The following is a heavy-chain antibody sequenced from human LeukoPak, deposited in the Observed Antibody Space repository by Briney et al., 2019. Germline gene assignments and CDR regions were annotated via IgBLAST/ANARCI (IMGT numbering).Heavy chain of an antibody. CDR2: TYYSGST. Sequence: PSETLSLTCTVSGGSISSYYWSWIRQPPGKGLEWIGYTYYSGSTNYNPSLKSRVTISVDTSKNQFSLKLSSVTAADTAVYYCARRVGDKDYLDYWGQGTLVTVSS. D-gene: IGHD1-26*01. CDR3: ARRVGDKDYLDY. CDR1: GGSISSYY. V-gene: IGHV4-59*01. J-gene: IGHJ4*02.